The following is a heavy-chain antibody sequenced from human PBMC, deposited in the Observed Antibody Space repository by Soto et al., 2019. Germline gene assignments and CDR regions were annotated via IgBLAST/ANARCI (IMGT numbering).Heavy chain of an antibody. V-gene: IGHV4-39*01. J-gene: IGHJ3*02. Sequence: QLQLQESGPGLVKPSETLSLTCTVSGGSISTSYYYWGWIRQPPGKGLEWIGNIYYSGSTYYNPSLKSRVTISVDTSKNQFSLKLSSVTAADTAVYYCASASIVVVVAATPGACDIWGQGTMVTVSS. CDR3: ASASIVVVVAATPGACDI. CDR1: GGSISTSYYY. CDR2: IYYSGST. D-gene: IGHD2-15*01.